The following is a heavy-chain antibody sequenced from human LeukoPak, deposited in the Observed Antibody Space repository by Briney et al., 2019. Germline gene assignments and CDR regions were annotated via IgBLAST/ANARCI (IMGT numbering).Heavy chain of an antibody. D-gene: IGHD3-22*01. CDR2: IKQDGSEK. J-gene: IGHJ1*01. CDR1: GFTFSRYW. Sequence: GGSLRLSCVAAGFTFSRYWMSWVRQAPGKGLEWVANIKQDGSEKYYVDSVMGRFTISRDNAKNSLYLQMNSLRAEDTAMYYCARTFCYDGSGYSPQYSQYWGQGTLVTVSS. CDR3: ARTFCYDGSGYSPQYSQY. V-gene: IGHV3-7*01.